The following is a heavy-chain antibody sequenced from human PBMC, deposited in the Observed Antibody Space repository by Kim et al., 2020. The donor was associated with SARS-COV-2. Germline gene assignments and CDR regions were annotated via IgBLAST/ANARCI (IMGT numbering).Heavy chain of an antibody. D-gene: IGHD3-22*01. Sequence: GGSLRLSCAASGFTFSNHWMTWVRQTPGKGLEWVANINEGGNVKSYVDSVKGRFTISRDNAKKSIYLQMNSLRAEDTAVYYCARDQDYDTSPDVVLDYWGQGPLVTVSS. CDR2: INEGGNVK. J-gene: IGHJ4*02. CDR3: ARDQDYDTSPDVVLDY. V-gene: IGHV3-7*03. CDR1: GFTFSNHW.